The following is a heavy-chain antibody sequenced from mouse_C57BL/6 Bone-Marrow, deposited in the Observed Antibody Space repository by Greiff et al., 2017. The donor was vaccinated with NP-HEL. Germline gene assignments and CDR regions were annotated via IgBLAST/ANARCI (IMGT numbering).Heavy chain of an antibody. CDR2: ISDGGSYT. J-gene: IGHJ3*01. D-gene: IGHD1-1*02. V-gene: IGHV5-4*03. CDR3: ARSWWAWFAY. Sequence: EVKLEESGGGLVKPGGSLKLSCAASGFTFSSYAMSWVRQTPEKRLEWVATISDGGSYTYYPDNVKGRFTISRDNAKNNLYLQMSHLKSEDTAMYYCARSWWAWFAYWGQGTLVTVSA. CDR1: GFTFSSYA.